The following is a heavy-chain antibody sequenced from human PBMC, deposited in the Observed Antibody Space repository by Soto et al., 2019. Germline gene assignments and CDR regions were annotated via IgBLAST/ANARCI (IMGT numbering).Heavy chain of an antibody. J-gene: IGHJ3*02. Sequence: SETLSLTCTVSGGSISSGSYYWGWIRQPPGKGLEWIGSIYYSGSTYYNPSLKSRVTISVDTSKNQFSLKLSSVTAADTAVYYCARRSLSSITMIVVVITDDAFDIWGQGTMVTVSS. CDR3: ARRSLSSITMIVVVITDDAFDI. CDR1: GGSISSGSYY. V-gene: IGHV4-39*01. D-gene: IGHD3-22*01. CDR2: IYYSGST.